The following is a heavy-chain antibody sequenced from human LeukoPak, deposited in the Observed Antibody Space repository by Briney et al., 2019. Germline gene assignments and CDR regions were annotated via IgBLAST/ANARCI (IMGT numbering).Heavy chain of an antibody. J-gene: IGHJ4*02. CDR1: GFTFSSYA. V-gene: IGHV3-30*04. CDR3: AKDYYYDGSGNLGV. Sequence: GGSLRLSCAASGFTFSSYAMHWVRQAPGKGLEWVAVISYDGSNKYYADSVKGRFTISRDNSKNTLYLQMNSLRAEDTAVYYCAKDYYYDGSGNLGVWGQGTLVTVSS. D-gene: IGHD3-22*01. CDR2: ISYDGSNK.